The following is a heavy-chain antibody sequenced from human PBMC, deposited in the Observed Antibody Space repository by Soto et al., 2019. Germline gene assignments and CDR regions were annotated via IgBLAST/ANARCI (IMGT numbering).Heavy chain of an antibody. CDR1: GGSITNYY. J-gene: IGHJ5*02. Sequence: SETLCLTCSVSGGSITNYYWSWIRQPPGKGLEWIGYVYYRGTTNYNPSLSSRVTISVDRSRNQFSLKLTSVTAADTAVYFCARHSGVGIEDWPDTWGQGTLVTVSS. CDR3: ARHSGVGIEDWPDT. D-gene: IGHD3-3*01. V-gene: IGHV4-59*01. CDR2: VYYRGTT.